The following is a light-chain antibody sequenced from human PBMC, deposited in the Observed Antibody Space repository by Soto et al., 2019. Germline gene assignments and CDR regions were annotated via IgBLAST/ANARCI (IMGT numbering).Light chain of an antibody. J-gene: IGKJ2*01. V-gene: IGKV1-9*01. Sequence: DVQLTQSPSFLSASVGDRVTITCRASQGISSYLAWYQQKPGKAPKLLIDVASTLQSGVPSRFSGSGSETEFTLTINSLQPEDFATYYCQQPNSYPVTFGQGTKLEIK. CDR1: QGISSY. CDR2: VAS. CDR3: QQPNSYPVT.